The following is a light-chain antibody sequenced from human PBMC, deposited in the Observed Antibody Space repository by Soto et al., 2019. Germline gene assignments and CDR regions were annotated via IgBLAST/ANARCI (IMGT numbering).Light chain of an antibody. V-gene: IGKV3-20*01. CDR1: QSVTRNY. J-gene: IGKJ5*01. CDR2: GAS. CDR3: QQYGNSPWIT. Sequence: EIVLTQSPGTLSLSPGERATLSCRASQSVTRNYLAWYQQKPGQAPRLLIYGASSRATGIPDRFSGSGSGTDLSLTISGLEPEDFAVYYCQQYGNSPWITFGQGTRLEIK.